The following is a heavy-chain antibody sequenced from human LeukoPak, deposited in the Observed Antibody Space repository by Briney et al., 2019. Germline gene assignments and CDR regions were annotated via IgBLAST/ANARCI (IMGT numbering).Heavy chain of an antibody. Sequence: ASVKVSCTASGYSFINYGITWVRQAAGQGLEWMGWSSPYNGKTNYAQKFQGRVTMTTDTSTNTAYMELRSLRSDDTAVYYCARLGYCSSTSCYDGSYYYYYGMDVWGQGTTVTVSS. CDR2: SSPYNGKT. V-gene: IGHV1-18*01. CDR3: ARLGYCSSTSCYDGSYYYYYGMDV. D-gene: IGHD2-2*01. CDR1: GYSFINYG. J-gene: IGHJ6*02.